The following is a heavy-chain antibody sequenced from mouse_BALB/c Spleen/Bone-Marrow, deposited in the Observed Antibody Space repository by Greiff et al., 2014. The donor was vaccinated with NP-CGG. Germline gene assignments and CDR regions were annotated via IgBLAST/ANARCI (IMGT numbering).Heavy chain of an antibody. J-gene: IGHJ4*01. D-gene: IGHD1-3*01. CDR1: GYTFTSYW. Sequence: EVQLQQSGTVLARPGASVKMSCKASGYTFTSYWMHWVKQRPGQGLEWIGAIYPGNSDTSYNQKFKGKAKLTAVTSTSTAYMELSSLTNEDSAVYYRTGGKDYYAMDYWGQGTSVTVSS. CDR2: IYPGNSDT. V-gene: IGHV1-5*01. CDR3: TGGKDYYAMDY.